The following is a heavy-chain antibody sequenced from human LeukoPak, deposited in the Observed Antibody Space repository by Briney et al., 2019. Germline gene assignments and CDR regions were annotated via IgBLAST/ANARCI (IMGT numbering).Heavy chain of an antibody. CDR1: GGSISSYY. CDR2: IYYSGST. CDR3: ASSSRGGGWFDP. D-gene: IGHD6-6*01. V-gene: IGHV4-59*01. J-gene: IGHJ5*02. Sequence: SETLSLTCTVSGGSISSYYWSWIRQPPGKGLEWIGHIYYSGSTNYNPSLKSRVTISVDTSKNQFSLKLSSVTAADTAVYYCASSSRGGGWFDPWGQGTLVTVSS.